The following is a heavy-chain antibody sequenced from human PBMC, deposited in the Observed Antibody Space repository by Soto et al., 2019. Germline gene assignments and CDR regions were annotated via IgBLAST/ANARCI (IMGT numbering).Heavy chain of an antibody. CDR3: AKEPNRNPVLDYYGGDV. Sequence: PVVSLRLSCAASGFTFSDYVMNWVRQAPGKGLEWVSSINDDGFTTYYADSVQGRFTISRDNSKKMLYLQMNSLRADDTAVYFCAKEPNRNPVLDYYGGDVGGQGAPVTVSS. J-gene: IGHJ6*02. CDR1: GFTFSDYV. CDR2: INDDGFTT. V-gene: IGHV3-23*01.